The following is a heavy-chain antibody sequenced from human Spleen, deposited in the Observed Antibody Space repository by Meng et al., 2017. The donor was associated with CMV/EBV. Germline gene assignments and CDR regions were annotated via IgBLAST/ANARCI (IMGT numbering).Heavy chain of an antibody. CDR1: GYTFTGYY. J-gene: IGHJ3*02. D-gene: IGHD2-2*01. CDR3: ARDRDSTSGLDAFDI. V-gene: IGHV1-2*02. CDR2: INPDSGGT. Sequence: ASVKVSCKASGYTFTGYYIHWVRQAPGQGLEWMGWINPDSGGTSYLQKFQGRVTMTRDMSVSTAYMDLSSLRSDDTAVYFCARDRDSTSGLDAFDIWGQGTMVTVSS.